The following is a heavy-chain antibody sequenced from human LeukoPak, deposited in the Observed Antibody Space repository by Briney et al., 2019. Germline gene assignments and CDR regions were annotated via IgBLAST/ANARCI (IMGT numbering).Heavy chain of an antibody. CDR2: IHQTGST. V-gene: IGHV4-4*02. CDR1: GGSISSSHW. Sequence: SETLSLTCAVSGGSISSSHWWSWVRQPPGKGLEWIGEIHQTGSTNYNPSLRSRGSISLDRAKNQFTLNLNSVTAADTAVYYCASSDYYRLDLWGQGILVTVSS. D-gene: IGHD6-25*01. CDR3: ASSDYYRLDL. J-gene: IGHJ5*02.